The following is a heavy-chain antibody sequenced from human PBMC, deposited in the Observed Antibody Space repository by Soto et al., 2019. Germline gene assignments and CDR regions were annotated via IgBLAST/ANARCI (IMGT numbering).Heavy chain of an antibody. D-gene: IGHD3-3*01. CDR2: IIPIFGTA. J-gene: IGHJ6*02. Sequence: SVKVSCKGSGGTFSSYAISWVRQAPGQGLEWMGGIIPIFGTANYAQKFQGRVTIAADESTSTAYMELSSLRSEDTAVYYCARGGTYYDXWSGNEKAPYYYYGMDVWGQGTTVTVSS. V-gene: IGHV1-69*13. CDR3: ARGGTYYDXWSGNEKAPYYYYGMDV. CDR1: GGTFSSYA.